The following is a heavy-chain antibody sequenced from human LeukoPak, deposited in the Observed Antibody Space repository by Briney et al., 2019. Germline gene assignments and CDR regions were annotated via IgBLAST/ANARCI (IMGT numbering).Heavy chain of an antibody. CDR2: INHSGST. CDR1: GGSFSGYY. D-gene: IGHD6-6*01. CDR3: ARGPRIAARFDYYYYMDV. J-gene: IGHJ6*03. V-gene: IGHV4-34*01. Sequence: KPSETLSLTCAVYGGSFSGYYWSWIRQPPGKGLEWIGEINHSGSTNYNPSLKSRVIISVDTSKNQFSLKLSSVTAADTAVYYCARGPRIAARFDYYYYMDVWGKGTTVTVSS.